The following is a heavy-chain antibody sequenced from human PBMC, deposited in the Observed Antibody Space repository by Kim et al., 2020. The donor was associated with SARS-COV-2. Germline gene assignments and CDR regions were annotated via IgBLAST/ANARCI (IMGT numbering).Heavy chain of an antibody. J-gene: IGHJ4*02. CDR2: INHSGST. Sequence: SETLSLTCAVYGGSFSGYYWSWIRQPPGKGLEWIGEINHSGSTNYNPSLKSRVTISVDTSKNQFSLKLSSVTAADTAVYYCVVVVPAAMLDYWGQGTLVTVSS. CDR1: GGSFSGYY. CDR3: VVVVPAAMLDY. V-gene: IGHV4-34*01. D-gene: IGHD2-2*01.